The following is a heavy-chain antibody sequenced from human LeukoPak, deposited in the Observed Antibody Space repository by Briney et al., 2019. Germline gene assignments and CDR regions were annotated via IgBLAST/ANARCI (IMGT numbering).Heavy chain of an antibody. D-gene: IGHD7-27*01. CDR1: GFTFSSYA. CDR3: LKDRLGTGDY. J-gene: IGHJ4*02. Sequence: GGSLRLSCSASGFTFSSYAMHWVRQAPGKGLEYVSSITSNGDTTYYTDSVKGRFAISRDNSKNTLYLQMSSLRAEDTAVYYCLKDRLGTGDYWGQGTLVSVSS. V-gene: IGHV3-64D*06. CDR2: ITSNGDTT.